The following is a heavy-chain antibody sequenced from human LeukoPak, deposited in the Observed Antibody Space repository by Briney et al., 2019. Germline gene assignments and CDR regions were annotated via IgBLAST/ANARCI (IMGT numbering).Heavy chain of an antibody. J-gene: IGHJ4*02. CDR2: ISAGNGNT. CDR1: GYTFTSYA. Sequence: ASVKVSCKASGYTFTSYAIHWVRQAPGQRLEWMGWISAGNGNTKYSQNFQGRVTLISNTSATTAFMELSSLRSEDAAVNYCARDSGSGNNDYWGQGTLVTVSS. V-gene: IGHV1-3*01. CDR3: ARDSGSGNNDY. D-gene: IGHD1-26*01.